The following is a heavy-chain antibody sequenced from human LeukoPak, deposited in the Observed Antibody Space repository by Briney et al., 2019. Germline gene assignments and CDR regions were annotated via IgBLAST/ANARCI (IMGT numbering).Heavy chain of an antibody. V-gene: IGHV4-34*01. CDR3: ARDVATTGWYTFDY. D-gene: IGHD6-19*01. J-gene: IGHJ4*02. Sequence: PSETLSLTCAVYGGSFSGYYWSWIRQPPGKGLEWIGEINHSGSTNYNPSLKSRVTISVDTSRNQFSLKLSSVTAADTAVYYCARDVATTGWYTFDYWGQGTLVTVSA. CDR2: INHSGST. CDR1: GGSFSGYY.